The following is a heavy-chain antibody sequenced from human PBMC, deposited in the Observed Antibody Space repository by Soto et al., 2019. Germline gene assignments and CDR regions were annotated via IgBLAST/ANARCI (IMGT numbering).Heavy chain of an antibody. Sequence: QVQLVQSGAEVKRPGSSVKVSCKASGGTFSSYAISWVRQAPGQGLEWMGGIIPIFGTANYAQKFKGRVTITADEPTSTAYMELSSLRSEDTAVYYCARSPSPCSGYYFYFDYWGQGTLVTVSS. V-gene: IGHV1-69*01. J-gene: IGHJ4*02. CDR2: IIPIFGTA. CDR3: ARSPSPCSGYYFYFDY. D-gene: IGHD3-22*01. CDR1: GGTFSSYA.